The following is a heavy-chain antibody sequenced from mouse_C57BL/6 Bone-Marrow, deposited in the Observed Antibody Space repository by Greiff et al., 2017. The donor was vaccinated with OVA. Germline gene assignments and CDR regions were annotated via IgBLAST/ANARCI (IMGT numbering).Heavy chain of an antibody. CDR3: ARSPLLLRYFDV. Sequence: QVQLKQPGAELVRPGSSVKLSCKASGYTFTSYWMHWVKQRPIQGLEWIGNIDPSDSETHYNQKFKDKATLTVDKSSSTAYMQLSSLTSEDSAVDYCARSPLLLRYFDVWGTGTTVTVSS. CDR2: IDPSDSET. V-gene: IGHV1-52*01. D-gene: IGHD1-1*01. J-gene: IGHJ1*03. CDR1: GYTFTSYW.